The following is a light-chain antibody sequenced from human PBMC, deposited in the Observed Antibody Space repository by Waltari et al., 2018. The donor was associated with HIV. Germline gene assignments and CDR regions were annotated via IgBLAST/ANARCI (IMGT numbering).Light chain of an antibody. CDR2: EVT. Sequence: QSALTQPASVSGSPGQSITISCTGTSSDIGTFNLVSWYQQYPGKAPKLMIHEVTKRPSGVSNRFSGSKSGNTASLTISGLQAEDEADYYCCSYGGSSTLIFGGGTKLTVL. V-gene: IGLV2-23*02. CDR3: CSYGGSSTLI. J-gene: IGLJ2*01. CDR1: SSDIGTFNL.